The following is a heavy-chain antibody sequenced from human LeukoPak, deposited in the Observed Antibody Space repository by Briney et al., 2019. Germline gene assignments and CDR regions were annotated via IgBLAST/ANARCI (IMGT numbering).Heavy chain of an antibody. CDR3: AREAVAVSDAFDI. CDR1: RFTFSNYA. CDR2: ISSNGGNT. D-gene: IGHD6-19*01. V-gene: IGHV3-64*01. Sequence: PGGSLRLSCAASRFTFSNYAMHWVRQAPGKGLEHVSAISSNGGNTHYANSVKGRFTISRDNSKNTLYLQMNSLRVEDTAVYYCAREAVAVSDAFDIWGQGTMVTVSS. J-gene: IGHJ3*02.